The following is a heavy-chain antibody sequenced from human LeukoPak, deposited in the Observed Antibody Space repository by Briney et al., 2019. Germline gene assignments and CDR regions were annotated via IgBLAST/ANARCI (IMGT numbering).Heavy chain of an antibody. CDR1: GFTFSSYA. CDR3: ARDGSSSSPGRYFDY. CDR2: ISGSGGST. J-gene: IGHJ4*02. Sequence: GGSLRLSCAASGFTFSSYAMSWVRQAPGKGLEWVSAISGSGGSTYYADSVKGRFTISRDNSKNTLYLQMNSLRAEDTAVYYCARDGSSSSPGRYFDYWGQGTLVTVSS. V-gene: IGHV3-23*01. D-gene: IGHD6-6*01.